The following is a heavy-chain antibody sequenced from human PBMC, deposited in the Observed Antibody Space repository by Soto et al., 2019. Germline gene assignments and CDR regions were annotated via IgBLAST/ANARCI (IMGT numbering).Heavy chain of an antibody. J-gene: IGHJ6*02. V-gene: IGHV3-23*01. Sequence: GGSLRLSCAASGFTFSSYAMSWVRQAPGKGLEWVSAISGSGGSTYYADSVKGRFTISRDNSKNTLYLQMNSLRAEDTAVYYCAKDDTYYYGSGSYTYYYYGMDVWGQGTTVTVSS. CDR1: GFTFSSYA. D-gene: IGHD3-10*01. CDR2: ISGSGGST. CDR3: AKDDTYYYGSGSYTYYYYGMDV.